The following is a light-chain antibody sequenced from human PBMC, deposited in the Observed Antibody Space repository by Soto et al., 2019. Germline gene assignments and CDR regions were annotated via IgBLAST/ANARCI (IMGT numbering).Light chain of an antibody. CDR2: DAS. V-gene: IGKV1-33*01. Sequence: DIQMTQSPSSLSASVGDRVTITCHASKDISNYLNWYQQKPGKAPKLLIYDASNLETGAPSRFSGSGSVTDFTFTISSLQPEDIATYYCQQYDNRPITFGQGTRLEIK. J-gene: IGKJ5*01. CDR1: KDISNY. CDR3: QQYDNRPIT.